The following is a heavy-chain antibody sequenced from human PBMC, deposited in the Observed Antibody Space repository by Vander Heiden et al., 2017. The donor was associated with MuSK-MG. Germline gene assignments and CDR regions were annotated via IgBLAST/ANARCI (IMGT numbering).Heavy chain of an antibody. CDR1: GYTFTSYG. CDR2: ISAYNGNT. Sequence: QVQLVQSGAEVKKPGASVKVSCKASGYTFTSYGISWVRQAPGQGLEWMGWISAYNGNTNYAQKLQGRVTMTTDTATSTAYMELRSLRSEDTAVYYCARRGYYYGSGSYYNTSNYYYGMDVWGQGTTVTVSS. J-gene: IGHJ6*02. CDR3: ARRGYYYGSGSYYNTSNYYYGMDV. V-gene: IGHV1-18*01. D-gene: IGHD3-10*01.